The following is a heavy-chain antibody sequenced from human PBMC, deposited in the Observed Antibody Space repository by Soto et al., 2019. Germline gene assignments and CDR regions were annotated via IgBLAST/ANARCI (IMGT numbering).Heavy chain of an antibody. D-gene: IGHD6-13*01. CDR2: ISAYNGNT. V-gene: IGHV1-18*01. CDR1: GYTFTSYG. Sequence: QVQLVQSGAEVKKPGASVKVSCKASGYTFTSYGISWVRQAPGQGLEWMGWISAYNGNTNYAQKLQGRVTMTTDTSTSTAYMELRSLRSDDTAVYYCARLYSSSWFPLDDAFDIWGQGTMVTVSS. J-gene: IGHJ3*02. CDR3: ARLYSSSWFPLDDAFDI.